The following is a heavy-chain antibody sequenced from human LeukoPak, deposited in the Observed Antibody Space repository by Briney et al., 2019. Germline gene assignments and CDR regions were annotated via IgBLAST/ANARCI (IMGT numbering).Heavy chain of an antibody. Sequence: GGSLRLSCAASGFTVSSNYMSWVRQAPGEGLEWVSVLYSGGNTDYADSVKGRFTISRDNSKNTLYVQMNSLRVEDTAVYYCVRGGRDGHAYFDFWGQGTLVTVSS. CDR1: GFTVSSNY. D-gene: IGHD5-24*01. J-gene: IGHJ4*02. CDR2: LYSGGNT. V-gene: IGHV3-53*01. CDR3: VRGGRDGHAYFDF.